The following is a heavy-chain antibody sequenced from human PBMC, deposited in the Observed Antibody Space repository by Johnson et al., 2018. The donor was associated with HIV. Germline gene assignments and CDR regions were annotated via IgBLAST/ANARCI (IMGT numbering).Heavy chain of an antibody. D-gene: IGHD2-15*01. V-gene: IGHV3-30*04. Sequence: VQLLESGGGVVQPGRSLRLSCAASAFTFSSYAIHWVRQAPGKGLEWVALISYDGSNKYYADSVKGRFTISRDNSKNTLYLQMNSLGADDTAVYYCAKVDCRAVGCSGDAFDIWGLDNGHPLF. CDR2: ISYDGSNK. CDR3: AKVDCRAVGCSGDAFDI. J-gene: IGHJ3*02. CDR1: AFTFSSYA.